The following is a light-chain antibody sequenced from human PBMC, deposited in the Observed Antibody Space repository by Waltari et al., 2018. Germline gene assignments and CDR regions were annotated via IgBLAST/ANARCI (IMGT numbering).Light chain of an antibody. CDR3: QQYENLPLT. CDR2: DAS. CDR1: QDINNY. V-gene: IGKV1-33*01. Sequence: DIQMTQTPSSLSASVGDRVTISCQASQDINNYLNWYQQKPGKAPKRLIYDASNLEIGVPSRFSGGGSGTDFTFIITSLQPEDIATYYCQQYENLPLTFGQGTRLEI. J-gene: IGKJ5*01.